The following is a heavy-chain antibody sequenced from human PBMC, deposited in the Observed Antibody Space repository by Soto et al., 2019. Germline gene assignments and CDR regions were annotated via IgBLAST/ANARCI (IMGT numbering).Heavy chain of an antibody. CDR3: ARDLPQLKASADAFGI. CDR2: ISSRCSTI. CDR1: PFSSYE. J-gene: IGHJ3*02. Sequence: PFSSYEMNWVRQSPGTGLEWVSYISSRCSTIYYTDSVKGRFNIARDNAKNSLYLQMNSLRAEDTAVYYCARDLPQLKASADAFGIWGQGTMVTVSS. V-gene: IGHV3-48*03.